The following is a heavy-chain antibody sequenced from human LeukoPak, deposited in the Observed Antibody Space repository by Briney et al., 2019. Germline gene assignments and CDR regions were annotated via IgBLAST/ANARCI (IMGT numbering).Heavy chain of an antibody. D-gene: IGHD2-8*01. Sequence: ETLSLTCTVSGYSISSGFYWGWIRQPPGKGLEWVSGINWNGGITGYVDSVKGRFTVSRDNAKNSLYLQMNSLRAEDTAVYYCVRDTKEYWGQGTLVTVSS. CDR1: GYSISSGFY. CDR2: INWNGGIT. J-gene: IGHJ4*02. CDR3: VRDTKEY. V-gene: IGHV3-20*04.